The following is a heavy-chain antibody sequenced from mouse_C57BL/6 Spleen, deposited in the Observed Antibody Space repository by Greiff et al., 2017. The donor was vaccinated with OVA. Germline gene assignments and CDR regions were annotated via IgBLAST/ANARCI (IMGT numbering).Heavy chain of an antibody. CDR2: ISYDGSN. V-gene: IGHV3-6*01. Sequence: EVQLQQSGPGLVKPSQSLSLTCSVTGYSITSGYYWNWIRQFPGNKLEWMGYISYDGSNNYNPSLKNRISITRDTSKNQFFLKLNSVTTEDTATYYCARAYDGDYAMDYWGQGTSVTVSS. CDR1: GYSITSGYY. J-gene: IGHJ4*01. CDR3: ARAYDGDYAMDY. D-gene: IGHD2-10*02.